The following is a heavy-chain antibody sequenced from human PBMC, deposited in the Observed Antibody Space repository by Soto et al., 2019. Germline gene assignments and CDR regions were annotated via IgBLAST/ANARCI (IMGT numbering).Heavy chain of an antibody. CDR2: IYWDDDK. Sequence: QITLNESGPTQVKPRQTLTLTCTFSGFSLTTSGVGVGLIRQSPGKAPEWLALIYWDDDKRSSPSLKRRLTITNTTPNDQMVLRMASLDPADATTYNCEHRVRRTVFGLVTNNVNYFDFWRQGTPVAVSS. CDR3: EHRVRRTVFGLVTNNVNYFDF. J-gene: IGHJ4*02. V-gene: IGHV2-5*02. D-gene: IGHD3-3*01. CDR1: GFSLTTSGVG.